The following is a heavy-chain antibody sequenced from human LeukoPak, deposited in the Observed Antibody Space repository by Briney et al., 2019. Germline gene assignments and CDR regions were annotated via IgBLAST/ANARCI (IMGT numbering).Heavy chain of an antibody. V-gene: IGHV4-30-4*08. D-gene: IGHD3-3*01. CDR2: IYYSGST. Sequence: SETLSLTCTVSGGSISSGDYYWSWIRQPPGKGLEWIGYIYYSGSTYYNPSLKSRVTISVDTSKNQSSLKLSSVTAADTAVYYCARRITIFGAYAFDIWGQGTMVTVSS. CDR3: ARRITIFGAYAFDI. J-gene: IGHJ3*02. CDR1: GGSISSGDYY.